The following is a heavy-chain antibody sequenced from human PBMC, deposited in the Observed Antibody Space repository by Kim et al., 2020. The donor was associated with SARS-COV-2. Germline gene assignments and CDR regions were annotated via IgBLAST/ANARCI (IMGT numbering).Heavy chain of an antibody. J-gene: IGHJ6*02. V-gene: IGHV3-33*06. D-gene: IGHD3-10*01. CDR1: GFTFSSYG. Sequence: GGSLRLSCAASGFTFSSYGMHWVRHAPGKGLEWVAVIWYDGSNKYYADSVKGRFTISRDNSKNTLYLQMNSLRAEDTAVYYCAKDPIGVGKYGSGSYTKGYYYYGMDVWGQGTTVTVSS. CDR3: AKDPIGVGKYGSGSYTKGYYYYGMDV. CDR2: IWYDGSNK.